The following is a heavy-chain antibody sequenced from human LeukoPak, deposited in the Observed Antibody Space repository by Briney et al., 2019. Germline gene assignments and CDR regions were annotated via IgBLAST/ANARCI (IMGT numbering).Heavy chain of an antibody. D-gene: IGHD3-16*01. CDR2: ISSDTTNK. CDR1: GFPFVAYA. CDR3: ARLAAASPGY. J-gene: IGHJ4*02. V-gene: IGHV3-30*10. Sequence: RSGGSLRLSCATSGFPFVAYALHWVRQAPGKGLEWVAVISSDTTNKYYMDSVKGRFTISRDNSKNTLYLQMDSLRLEDTAVYYCARLAAASPGYWGQGTPVTVSS.